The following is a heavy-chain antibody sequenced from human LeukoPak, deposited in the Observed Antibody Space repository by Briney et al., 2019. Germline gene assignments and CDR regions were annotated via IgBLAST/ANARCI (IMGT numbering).Heavy chain of an antibody. CDR3: ARDRNVVGADFDF. CDR2: VSFDGTNN. Sequence: PGGFLRLTCAASGFIFTNFVIHWVRQAPGKGLEWVSIVSFDGTNNFYADSVKGRFTVSRDNSKNTVYLQMDSLRPEDTAIYFCARDRNVVGADFDFWGQGSLVTVSS. J-gene: IGHJ4*02. CDR1: GFIFTNFV. V-gene: IGHV3-30*04. D-gene: IGHD2-21*01.